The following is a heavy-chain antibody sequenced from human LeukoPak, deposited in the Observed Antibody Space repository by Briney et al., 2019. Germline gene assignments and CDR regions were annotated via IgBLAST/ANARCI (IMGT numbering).Heavy chain of an antibody. CDR1: GFTSSTYA. CDR3: AYGDYDC. CDR2: ISGSGGST. Sequence: GGSLRLSCAASGFTSSTYAMNWVRQAPGKGLEWVSTISGSGGSTYYADSVKGRFTISRDNSKNTLYLQMNSLRAEDTAVYYCAYGDYDCWGQGTLVTVSS. D-gene: IGHD4-17*01. V-gene: IGHV3-23*01. J-gene: IGHJ4*02.